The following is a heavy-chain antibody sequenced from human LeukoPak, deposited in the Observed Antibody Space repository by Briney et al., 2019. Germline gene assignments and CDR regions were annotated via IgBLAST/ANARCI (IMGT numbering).Heavy chain of an antibody. CDR2: IYYSGST. V-gene: IGHV4-59*01. CDR1: GGSISSYY. J-gene: IGHJ4*02. CDR3: ARGLDYYDSSGYYYGKYFDY. Sequence: SETLSLTCTVPGGSISSYYWSWIRQPPGKGREGMGYIYYSGSTNYNPSLKSRVTISVDTSKNQFSLKLRSVTAADTAVYYCARGLDYYDSSGYYYGKYFDYWGQGTLVTVSS. D-gene: IGHD3-22*01.